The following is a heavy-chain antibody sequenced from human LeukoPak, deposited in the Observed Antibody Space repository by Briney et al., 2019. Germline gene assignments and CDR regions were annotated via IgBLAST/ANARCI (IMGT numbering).Heavy chain of an antibody. CDR1: GYTFTSYD. CDR3: ARDGVVVITWGDAFDI. Sequence: ASVKVSCKASGYTFTSYDINWVRQATGQGLEWMGWMNPNSGNTGYAQKFQGRVTITRNTSISTAYMELSRLRSDDTAVYYCARDGVVVITWGDAFDIWGQGTMVTVSS. D-gene: IGHD3-22*01. CDR2: MNPNSGNT. V-gene: IGHV1-8*03. J-gene: IGHJ3*02.